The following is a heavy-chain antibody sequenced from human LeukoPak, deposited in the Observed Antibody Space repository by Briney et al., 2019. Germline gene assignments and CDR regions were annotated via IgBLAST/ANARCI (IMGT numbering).Heavy chain of an antibody. CDR1: GFTFSSYA. Sequence: GGSLRLSCAASGFTFSSYAMTWVRQAPGKGLEWVSVIYSGGSTYYADSVKGRFTISRDNSKNTLYLQMNSPRAEDTAVYYCVGSYYLQRINYWGQGNLVTVSS. CDR2: IYSGGST. J-gene: IGHJ4*02. CDR3: VGSYYLQRINY. V-gene: IGHV3-66*01. D-gene: IGHD1-26*01.